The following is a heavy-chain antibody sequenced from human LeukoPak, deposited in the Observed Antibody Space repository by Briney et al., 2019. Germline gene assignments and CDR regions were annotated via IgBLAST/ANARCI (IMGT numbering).Heavy chain of an antibody. CDR3: AKVQYSDYDMNFDS. D-gene: IGHD5-12*01. CDR1: GFTFSNYA. V-gene: IGHV3-23*01. CDR2: IGGSDGNT. Sequence: PGGSLRLSCAASGFTFSNYAMSWVRQAPGMGLEGVSAIGGSDGNTYYADSVKGRFTISRDNSKNSLYLQINSLRADDTAVYYCAKVQYSDYDMNFDSWGQGTLVTVSS. J-gene: IGHJ4*02.